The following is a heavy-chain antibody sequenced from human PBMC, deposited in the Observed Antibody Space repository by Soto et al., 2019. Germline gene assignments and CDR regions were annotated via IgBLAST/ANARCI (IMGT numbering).Heavy chain of an antibody. V-gene: IGHV1-2*02. J-gene: IGHJ4*02. Sequence: QVQLVQSGAEVKKPGASVKVSCKASGYTFTGYYMHWVRQAPGQGLEWMGWINPNSGGTNYAQKFQGGVTMNRDTYISTAYMELSRLRADDRAVYYCARDLSASGSYLQGGIDYWGQGTLVTVSS. CDR1: GYTFTGYY. CDR2: INPNSGGT. CDR3: ARDLSASGSYLQGGIDY. D-gene: IGHD1-26*01.